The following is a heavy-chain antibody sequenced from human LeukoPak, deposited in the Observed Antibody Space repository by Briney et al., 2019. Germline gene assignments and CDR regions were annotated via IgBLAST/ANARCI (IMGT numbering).Heavy chain of an antibody. CDR3: ARDSMVRGVLSSIY. Sequence: PGGSLRLSCAASGFTFDDYAMHWVRQAPGKGLEWVSGISWNSGSIGYADSVKGRFTISRDNAKNSLYLQMNSLRAEDTAVYYCARDSMVRGVLSSIYWGQGTLVTVSS. CDR1: GFTFDDYA. V-gene: IGHV3-9*01. J-gene: IGHJ4*02. D-gene: IGHD3-10*01. CDR2: ISWNSGSI.